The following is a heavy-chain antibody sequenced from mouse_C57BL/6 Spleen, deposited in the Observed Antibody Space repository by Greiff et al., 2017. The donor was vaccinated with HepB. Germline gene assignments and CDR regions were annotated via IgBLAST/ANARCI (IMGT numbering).Heavy chain of an antibody. CDR3: ARRGFDY. J-gene: IGHJ2*01. CDR2: INPGSGGT. CDR1: GYAFTNYL. V-gene: IGHV1-54*01. Sequence: QVQLQQSGAELVRPGTSVKVSCKASGYAFTNYLIEWVKQRPGQGLEWIGVINPGSGGTNYNEKFKGKATLTADKSSRTAYMQLSSLTSEDSAVYFCARRGFDYWGQGTTLTVSS.